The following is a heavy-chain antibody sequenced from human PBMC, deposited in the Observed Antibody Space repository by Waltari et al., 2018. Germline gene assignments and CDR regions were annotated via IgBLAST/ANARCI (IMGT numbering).Heavy chain of an antibody. V-gene: IGHV4-39*07. Sequence: QLQLQESGPGLVKPSETLSLTCTVSGGSISSSSYYWGWIRQPPGKGLEWIGSIYYSGSTYYNPSLKSRVTISVDTSKNQFSLKLSSVTAADTAVYYCARDDPLSCGGDCSVVYWGQGTLVTVSS. CDR2: IYYSGST. D-gene: IGHD2-21*01. CDR1: GGSISSSSYY. CDR3: ARDDPLSCGGDCSVVY. J-gene: IGHJ4*02.